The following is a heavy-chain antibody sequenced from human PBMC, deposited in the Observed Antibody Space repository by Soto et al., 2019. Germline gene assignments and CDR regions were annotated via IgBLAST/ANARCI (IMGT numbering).Heavy chain of an antibody. CDR3: AKERDILTGYYEFDY. Sequence: GSLRLSCAASGFTFSSYAMSWVRQAPGKGLEWVSAISGSGGSTYYADSVKGRFTISRDNSKNTLYLQMNILRAEDTAVYYCAKERDILTGYYEFDYWGQGTLVTVSS. CDR1: GFTFSSYA. CDR2: ISGSGGST. V-gene: IGHV3-23*01. D-gene: IGHD3-9*01. J-gene: IGHJ4*02.